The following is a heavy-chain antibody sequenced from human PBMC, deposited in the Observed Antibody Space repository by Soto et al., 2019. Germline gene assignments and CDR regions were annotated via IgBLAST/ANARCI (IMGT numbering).Heavy chain of an antibody. CDR3: ARDLIVVVVAATRPFAFDY. V-gene: IGHV1-46*03. J-gene: IGHJ4*02. CDR2: INPSGGST. D-gene: IGHD2-15*01. CDR1: GYTFTGYY. Sequence: ASVKVSCKASGYTFTGYYMHWVRQAPGQGLEWMGIINPSGGSTSYAQKFQGRVTMTRDTSTSTVYMELSSLRSEDTAVYYCARDLIVVVVAATRPFAFDYWGQGTLVTVSS.